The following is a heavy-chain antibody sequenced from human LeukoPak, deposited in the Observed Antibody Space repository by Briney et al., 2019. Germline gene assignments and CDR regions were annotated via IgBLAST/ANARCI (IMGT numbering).Heavy chain of an antibody. CDR1: GFTFSDYY. D-gene: IGHD3-22*01. Sequence: PGGSLRLSCAASGFTFSDYYMSWIRQAPGRGLEWVSSISSSSSYIYYADSVKGRFTISRDNAKNSLYLQMNSLRAEDTAVYYCASLYYHDSAWGQGTLVTVSS. CDR2: ISSSSSYI. CDR3: ASLYYHDSA. V-gene: IGHV3-11*06. J-gene: IGHJ5*02.